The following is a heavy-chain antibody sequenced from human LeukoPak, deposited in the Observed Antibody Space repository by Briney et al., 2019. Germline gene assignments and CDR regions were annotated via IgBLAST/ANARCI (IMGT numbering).Heavy chain of an antibody. J-gene: IGHJ5*02. CDR3: ARDHNSRAARQFRANWFDP. V-gene: IGHV4-39*07. D-gene: IGHD6-6*01. CDR2: MYYSGST. CDR1: GGSISSSSYY. Sequence: SETLSLTCTVSGGSISSSSYYWGWIRQPPGKGLEWIGSMYYSGSTYYNPSLKSRVTISVDTSKNQFSLKLSSVTAADTAVYYCARDHNSRAARQFRANWFDPWGQGTLVTVSS.